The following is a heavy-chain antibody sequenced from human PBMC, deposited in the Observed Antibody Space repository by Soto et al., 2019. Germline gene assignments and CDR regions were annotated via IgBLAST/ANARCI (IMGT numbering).Heavy chain of an antibody. Sequence: ASVKVSCKTSGYTFTEYDINWVRQAPGQGLEYMGWVSPENRNAGYAPQFRGRVSMTADTSINTVYLELTTLTYEDTAVYYCARRYGSAIDYWGQGTLVTVSS. J-gene: IGHJ4*02. V-gene: IGHV1-8*01. CDR2: VSPENRNA. CDR3: ARRYGSAIDY. CDR1: GYTFTEYD. D-gene: IGHD1-26*01.